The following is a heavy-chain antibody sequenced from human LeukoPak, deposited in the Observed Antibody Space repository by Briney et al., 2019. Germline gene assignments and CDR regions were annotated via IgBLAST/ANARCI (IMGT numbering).Heavy chain of an antibody. CDR3: ATSRAYYYGSGSLRRFDP. Sequence: PSETLSLTCAVYGGSFSGYYWSWIRQPPGKGLEWIGEINHSGSTNYNPSLKSRVTISVDTSKNQFSLELSSVTAADTAVYYCATSRAYYYGSGSLRRFDPWGQGTLVTVSS. CDR2: INHSGST. D-gene: IGHD3-10*01. V-gene: IGHV4-34*01. J-gene: IGHJ5*02. CDR1: GGSFSGYY.